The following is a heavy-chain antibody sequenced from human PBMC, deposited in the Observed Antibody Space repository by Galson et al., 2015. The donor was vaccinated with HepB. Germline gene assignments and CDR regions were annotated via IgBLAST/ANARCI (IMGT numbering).Heavy chain of an antibody. Sequence: SLRLSCAASGFTFSSYAMSWVRQAPGTGLEWVSAISGSGGSTYYADSVKGRFTISRDNSKNTLYLQMNSLRAEDTAVYYCAKAHFIVYYYYGMDVWGQGTTVTVSS. CDR2: ISGSGGST. CDR3: AKAHFIVYYYYGMDV. CDR1: GFTFSSYA. D-gene: IGHD2-15*01. J-gene: IGHJ6*02. V-gene: IGHV3-23*01.